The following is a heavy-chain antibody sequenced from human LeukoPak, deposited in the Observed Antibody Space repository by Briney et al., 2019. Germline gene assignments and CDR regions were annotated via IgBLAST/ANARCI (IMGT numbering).Heavy chain of an antibody. Sequence: GESLKISCKGSGYSFTSYWIGWVRQMPGKGLEWMGIIYPGDSDTRYSPSFQGQVTISADKSISTAYLRWSSLKASDTAMYYCARQYDAIAVAGTVPDAFDIWGQGTMVTVSS. CDR3: ARQYDAIAVAGTVPDAFDI. CDR1: GYSFTSYW. J-gene: IGHJ3*02. CDR2: IYPGDSDT. V-gene: IGHV5-51*01. D-gene: IGHD6-19*01.